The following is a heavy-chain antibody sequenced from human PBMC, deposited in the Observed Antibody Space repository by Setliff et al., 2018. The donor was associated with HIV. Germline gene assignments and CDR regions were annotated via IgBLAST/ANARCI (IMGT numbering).Heavy chain of an antibody. V-gene: IGHV4-39*07. CDR3: ARATTTPIAGMLAPPPDY. J-gene: IGHJ4*02. Sequence: SETLSLTCTVSGGSISSSSYYWGWIRQPPGKGLEWVGSLYYSGSPNYNPSLKSRVTISVDTSKNQFSLNLSSVTAADTAVYYCARATTTPIAGMLAPPPDYWGQGTLVTVSS. D-gene: IGHD6-13*01. CDR1: GGSISSSSYY. CDR2: LYYSGSP.